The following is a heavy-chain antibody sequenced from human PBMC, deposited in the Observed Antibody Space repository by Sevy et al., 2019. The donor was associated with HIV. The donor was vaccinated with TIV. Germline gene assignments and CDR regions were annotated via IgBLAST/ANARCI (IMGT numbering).Heavy chain of an antibody. J-gene: IGHJ4*02. CDR3: AGENAWGRGYS. V-gene: IGHV4-59*08. Sequence: SETLSLTCTVSGGSITSLYWNWIRQPPGKGLEWMGNIYYNGHINYNPSLKSRVTLSLDTSKNQFALRLSSVTAADTAMYYCAGENAWGRGYSWGQGTLVTVSS. D-gene: IGHD1-26*01. CDR1: GGSITSLY. CDR2: IYYNGHI.